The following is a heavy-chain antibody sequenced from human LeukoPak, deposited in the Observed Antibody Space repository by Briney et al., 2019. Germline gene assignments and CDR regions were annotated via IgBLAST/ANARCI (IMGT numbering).Heavy chain of an antibody. CDR3: AKVHCSSTSCSLPGGWFDP. CDR2: ISGSGGST. Sequence: GGSLRLSCAASGFTFSSYAMSWVRQAPGKGLEWVSAISGSGGSTYYADSVKGRFTISRDNSKNTLYLQMNSLRAEDTAAYYCAKVHCSSTSCSLPGGWFDPWGQGTLVTVSS. V-gene: IGHV3-23*01. D-gene: IGHD2-2*01. J-gene: IGHJ5*02. CDR1: GFTFSSYA.